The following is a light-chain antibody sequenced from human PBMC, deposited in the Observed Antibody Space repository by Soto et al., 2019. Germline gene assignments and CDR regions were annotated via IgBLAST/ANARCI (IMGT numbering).Light chain of an antibody. J-gene: IGLJ2*01. Sequence: SYELTQPPSVSVSPGQTASITCSGDKLGDKYACWYQQKPGQSPVLVIYQDNKRPSGIPERFSGSNSGNTATLTISGTQAMDAADYYCQAWDSSTGGVFGGGTKLTVL. CDR3: QAWDSSTGGV. V-gene: IGLV3-1*01. CDR2: QDN. CDR1: KLGDKY.